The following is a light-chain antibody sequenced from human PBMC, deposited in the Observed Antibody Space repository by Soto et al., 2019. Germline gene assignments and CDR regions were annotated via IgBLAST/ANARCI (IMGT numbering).Light chain of an antibody. CDR3: QQYDSSVYT. V-gene: IGKV1-5*03. CDR2: RAS. Sequence: DSPMTQSRSTLSASVVDRVTITCRASQSISSWVAWYQQKPGKAPKLRIYRASVLGSGGPSRFRGSRSGTEFTLTISSLQPDDFATYYCQQYDSSVYTVGQAIKLEIK. CDR1: QSISSW. J-gene: IGKJ2*01.